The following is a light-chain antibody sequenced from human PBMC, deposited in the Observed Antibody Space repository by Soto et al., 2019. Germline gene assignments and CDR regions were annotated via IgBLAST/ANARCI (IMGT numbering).Light chain of an antibody. V-gene: IGLV2-14*01. Sequence: QSVLIQPASVSGSPGQSITISCTGTSTDVGLYNYVSWYQQHPGKAPKLMIFEVSNRPSGVSNRFSGSKSGNRASLTISGLQAEDEADYHCSSYTSSNTYVFGTGTKLTVL. CDR1: STDVGLYNY. CDR2: EVS. CDR3: SSYTSSNTYV. J-gene: IGLJ1*01.